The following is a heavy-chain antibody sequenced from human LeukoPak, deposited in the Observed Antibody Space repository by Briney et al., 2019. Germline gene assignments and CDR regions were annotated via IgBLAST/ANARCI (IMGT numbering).Heavy chain of an antibody. Sequence: EAAVKVSCKTCGDTFTSYYSNGVRQPTAQGREWMGGMNPNSGNTGYAHKFQGGVTITRNTSINTADIELSSLTSDDAAVYYCARGAIHFDSWGQGTLVTVSS. J-gene: IGHJ4*02. CDR1: GDTFTSYY. V-gene: IGHV1-8*03. CDR2: MNPNSGNT. D-gene: IGHD2-2*01. CDR3: ARGAIHFDS.